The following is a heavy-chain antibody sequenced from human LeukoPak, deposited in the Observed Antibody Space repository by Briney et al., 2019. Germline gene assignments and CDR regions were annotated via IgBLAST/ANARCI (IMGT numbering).Heavy chain of an antibody. J-gene: IGHJ4*02. CDR1: GFTFSSYA. CDR3: ARDRGGATYDY. V-gene: IGHV3-30-3*01. D-gene: IGHD1-26*01. Sequence: PGRSLRLSYATSGFTFSSYAMHWVRQAPGKGLEWVAVISYDGSNKYYADSVKGRFTISRDNSKNTLYLQMNSLRAEDTAVYYCARDRGGATYDYWGQGTLVTVSS. CDR2: ISYDGSNK.